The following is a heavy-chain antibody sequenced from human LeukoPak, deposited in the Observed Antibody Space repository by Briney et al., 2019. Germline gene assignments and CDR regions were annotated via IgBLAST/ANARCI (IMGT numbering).Heavy chain of an antibody. Sequence: TPSETLSLTCTVSGGSISSGDYYWSWIRQPPGKGLEWFGYIYYSGSTYYNPSLKSRVTISVDTSKNQFSLKLSSVTAADTAVYYCARVVLRASGRPHWYLDLWGLGTLVTVSS. CDR2: IYYSGST. J-gene: IGHJ2*01. V-gene: IGHV4-30-4*01. D-gene: IGHD3-10*01. CDR1: GGSISSGDYY. CDR3: ARVVLRASGRPHWYLDL.